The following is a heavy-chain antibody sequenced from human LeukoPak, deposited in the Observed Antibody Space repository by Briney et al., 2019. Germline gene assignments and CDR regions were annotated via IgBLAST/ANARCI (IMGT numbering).Heavy chain of an antibody. CDR2: INHSGST. CDR1: GGSFSGYY. D-gene: IGHD4-17*01. V-gene: IGHV4-34*01. Sequence: PSETLSLTCAVYGGSFSGYYWSWIRQPPGKGLEWIGEINHSGSTNYNPSLKSRVTISVDTSKNQFSLKLSSVTAADTAVYYCARGLVYGDYVSSEPSFDYWGQGTLVTVSS. CDR3: ARGLVYGDYVSSEPSFDY. J-gene: IGHJ4*02.